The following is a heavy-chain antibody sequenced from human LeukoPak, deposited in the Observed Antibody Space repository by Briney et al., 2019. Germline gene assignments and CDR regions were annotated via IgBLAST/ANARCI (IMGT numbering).Heavy chain of an antibody. CDR1: GFTFSSYG. Sequence: GGSLRLSCAHSGFTFSSYGTRWVRQAAGEWLEWVSLISTSGRTHYADSLQGRFTISRDNSKNTLSLHMNSLRAEDTAVYYCARDLDSSGYYHVVDSWGQGALVTVSS. D-gene: IGHD3-22*01. CDR3: ARDLDSSGYYHVVDS. CDR2: ISTSGRT. V-gene: IGHV3-23*01. J-gene: IGHJ4*02.